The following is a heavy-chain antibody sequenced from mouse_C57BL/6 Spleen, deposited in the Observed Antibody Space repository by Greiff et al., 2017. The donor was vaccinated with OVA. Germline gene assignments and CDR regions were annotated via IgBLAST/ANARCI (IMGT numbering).Heavy chain of an antibody. CDR2: IDPEDGET. D-gene: IGHD2-4*01. J-gene: IGHJ3*01. Sequence: VQLQQSGAELVKPGASVKLSCTASGFNITDYYMHWVKQRTEQGLEWIGRIDPEDGETKYAPKFQGKATITAYTSSNSAYLQRSSLTSEDTAVYYCSSYDYDEGFAYWGQGTLVTVSA. V-gene: IGHV14-2*01. CDR1: GFNITDYY. CDR3: SSYDYDEGFAY.